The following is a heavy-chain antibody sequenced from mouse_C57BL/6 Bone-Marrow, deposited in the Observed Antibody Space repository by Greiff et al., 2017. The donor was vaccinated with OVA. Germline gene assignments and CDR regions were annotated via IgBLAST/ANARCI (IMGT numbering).Heavy chain of an antibody. Sequence: QVQLKQSGPELVKPGASVKISCKASGYAFSSSWMNWVKQRPGKGLEWIGRIYPGDGDTNYNGKFKGKATLTADKSSSTAYLQLSSLTSEDSAVYFCARSRAYYYGSREFAYWGQGTLVTVSA. V-gene: IGHV1-82*01. CDR3: ARSRAYYYGSREFAY. D-gene: IGHD1-1*01. J-gene: IGHJ3*01. CDR1: GYAFSSSW. CDR2: IYPGDGDT.